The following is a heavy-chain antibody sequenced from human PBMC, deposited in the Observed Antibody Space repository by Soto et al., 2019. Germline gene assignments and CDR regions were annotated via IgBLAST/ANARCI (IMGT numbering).Heavy chain of an antibody. CDR3: ARDLTNYDFWSGYYDAGGRPQPKPKYYYYGMDV. D-gene: IGHD3-3*01. V-gene: IGHV3-53*02. CDR2: IYSGGST. Sequence: EVQLVETGGGLIQPGGSLRLSCAASGFTVSSNYMSWVRQAPGKGLEWVSVIYSGGSTYYADSVKGRFTISRDNSKNTLYLQMTSLRAEDTAVYYCARDLTNYDFWSGYYDAGGRPQPKPKYYYYGMDVWGQGTTVTVSS. CDR1: GFTVSSNY. J-gene: IGHJ6*02.